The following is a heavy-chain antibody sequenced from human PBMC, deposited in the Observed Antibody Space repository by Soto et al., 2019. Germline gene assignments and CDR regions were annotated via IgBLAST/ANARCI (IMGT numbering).Heavy chain of an antibody. CDR1: GYTFTSYD. J-gene: IGHJ6*03. Sequence: GASVKVSCKASGYTFTSYDINWVRQATGQGLEWMGWVNPNSGNTGYAQKFQGRVTMTRNTSISTAYMELSSLRSEDTAVYYSARTAITISRVDYYYYYYMDLWGTATTVTVSS. CDR2: VNPNSGNT. V-gene: IGHV1-8*01. CDR3: ARTAITISRVDYYYYYYMDL. D-gene: IGHD3-9*01.